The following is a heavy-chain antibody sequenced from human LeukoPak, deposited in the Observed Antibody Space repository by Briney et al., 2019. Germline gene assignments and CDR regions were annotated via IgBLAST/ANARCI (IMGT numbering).Heavy chain of an antibody. CDR3: ASLKNYYDSSGYLVTDAFDI. CDR1: GYTFTTYN. V-gene: IGHV1-18*01. Sequence: ASVKVSCKASGYTFTTYNINWVRQAPGQGLEWMGWISGYNGNTNYAQKLQGRVTMTTDTSTSTPYMELRSLKADDTAVYYCASLKNYYDSSGYLVTDAFDIWGQGTMVTVSS. CDR2: ISGYNGNT. J-gene: IGHJ3*02. D-gene: IGHD3-22*01.